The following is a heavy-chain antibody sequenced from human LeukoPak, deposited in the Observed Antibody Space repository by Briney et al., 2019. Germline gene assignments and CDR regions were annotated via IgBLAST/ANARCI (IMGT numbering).Heavy chain of an antibody. Sequence: SVKVSCKASGGTFSSYAISWVRQAPGQGLEWMGRIIPILGIANYAQKFQGRVTITADKSTSTAYMELSSLRSEDTAVYYCARDPGDYYGSGSYYLIYFDYWGQGTLVTVSS. V-gene: IGHV1-69*04. D-gene: IGHD3-10*01. J-gene: IGHJ4*02. CDR3: ARDPGDYYGSGSYYLIYFDY. CDR1: GGTFSSYA. CDR2: IIPILGIA.